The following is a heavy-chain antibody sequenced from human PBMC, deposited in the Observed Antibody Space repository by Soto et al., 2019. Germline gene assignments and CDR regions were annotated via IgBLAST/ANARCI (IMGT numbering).Heavy chain of an antibody. CDR2: FSLSGTT. CDR1: GASITGSSY. J-gene: IGHJ4*02. CDR3: ARGMTPPGAPAWYYFDS. Sequence: ETLSLTCTVSGASITGSSYWSWIRQPAGKGLEWIGRFSLSGTTNYNPSLRSRVTMSADVSKNQFSLRLTSVTAADTALYYCARGMTPPGAPAWYYFDSWGQGTLVTVSS. V-gene: IGHV4-4*07. D-gene: IGHD2-8*02.